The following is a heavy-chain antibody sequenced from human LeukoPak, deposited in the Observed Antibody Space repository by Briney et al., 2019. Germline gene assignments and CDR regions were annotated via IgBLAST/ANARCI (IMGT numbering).Heavy chain of an antibody. CDR1: GFTFSSYW. D-gene: IGHD6-13*01. V-gene: IGHV3-7*03. CDR2: IKQDGSEK. Sequence: GGSLRLSCAASGFTFSSYWMNWVRQAPGRGPEWVAHIKQDGSEKYYLDSVKGRFTISRDNAKNSLYLQMNSLRAEDTAVYYCAKHGIYSSSWFIVYYFDYWGQGTLVTVSS. J-gene: IGHJ4*02. CDR3: AKHGIYSSSWFIVYYFDY.